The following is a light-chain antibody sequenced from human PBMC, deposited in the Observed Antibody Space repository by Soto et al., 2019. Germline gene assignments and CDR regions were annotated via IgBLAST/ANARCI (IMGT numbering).Light chain of an antibody. CDR2: EGS. J-gene: IGLJ2*01. V-gene: IGLV2-23*01. CDR3: YSYAGSSTYVV. Sequence: QSALTQPASGSGSPGQSITISCTGTSSDVGSYNLVSWYQQHPGKALKLMIYEGSKRPSGVSNRFSGSKSGNTASLTISGLQAEDEADYYCYSYAGSSTYVVFGGGTQLTVL. CDR1: SSDVGSYNL.